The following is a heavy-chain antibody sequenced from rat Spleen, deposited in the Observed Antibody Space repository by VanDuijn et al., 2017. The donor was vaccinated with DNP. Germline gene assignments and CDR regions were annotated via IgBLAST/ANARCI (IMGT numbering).Heavy chain of an antibody. Sequence: EVQLQESGPGLVKPSQSLSLTCSVTGYSITSSYRWNWIRKFPGNKLEWMGYINSAGSTNYNPSLKSRISITRDTSKNQFFLQVNSVTTEDTATYYCARSRMVGYYAMDAWGQGTSVTVSS. D-gene: IGHD1-12*02. V-gene: IGHV3-3*01. CDR1: GYSITSSYR. J-gene: IGHJ4*01. CDR3: ARSRMVGYYAMDA. CDR2: INSAGST.